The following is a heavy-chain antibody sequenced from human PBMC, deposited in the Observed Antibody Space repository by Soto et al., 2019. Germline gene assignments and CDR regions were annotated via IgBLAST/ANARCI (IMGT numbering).Heavy chain of an antibody. J-gene: IGHJ6*02. Sequence: GGSLRLSCTASGFPFSSYTMHWLRRAPGKGLEWVGITSFDGSNKYYADWLKGRIVISRDNSKDSLYLQMDTLRPDDTAIYYCARDTVTSLTPYQGFYYYGMGVWGQGTTVTVSS. V-gene: IGHV3-30*09. CDR3: ARDTVTSLTPYQGFYYYGMGV. CDR1: GFPFSSYT. D-gene: IGHD2-2*01. CDR2: TSFDGSNK.